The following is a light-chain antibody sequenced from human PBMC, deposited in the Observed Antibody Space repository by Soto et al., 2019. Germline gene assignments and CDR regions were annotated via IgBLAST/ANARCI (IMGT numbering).Light chain of an antibody. Sequence: IQITQSQSSVSASVGDRFAVTCRASQGISSWLAWYQQKPGKAPKLLIYDVSSLESGVPSRFSGSGSGTEFTLAISSLQPDDFATYYCQQYNIYPWTFGQGTKVEI. V-gene: IGKV1-12*01. CDR1: QGISSW. J-gene: IGKJ1*01. CDR2: DVS. CDR3: QQYNIYPWT.